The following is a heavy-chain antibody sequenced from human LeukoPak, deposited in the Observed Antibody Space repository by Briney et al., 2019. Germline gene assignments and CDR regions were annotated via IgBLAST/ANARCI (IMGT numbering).Heavy chain of an antibody. CDR1: GGSFSGYY. V-gene: IGHV4-34*01. D-gene: IGHD5-24*01. CDR2: INHSGST. CDR3: ARFRIAAAGTWARRDGYNYAFDI. J-gene: IGHJ3*02. Sequence: SETLSLTCAVYGGSFSGYYWSWIRQPPGKGLEWIGEINHSGSTNYNPSLKSRVTISVDTSKNQFSLKLSYVTAADTAVYYCARFRIAAAGTWARRDGYNYAFDIWGQGTMVTVSS.